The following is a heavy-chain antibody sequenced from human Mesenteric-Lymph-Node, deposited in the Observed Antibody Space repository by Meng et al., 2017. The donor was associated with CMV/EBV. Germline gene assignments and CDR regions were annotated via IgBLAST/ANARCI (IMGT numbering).Heavy chain of an antibody. CDR3: AHRSSRWLYDFDP. J-gene: IGHJ5*02. V-gene: IGHV2-5*01. Sequence: TLCGFSLTTSGVGVGWFRQPPGEALEWLAFIYGNDDKRYSPSLKSRLTITKDTSKNQVVLTMTNMDPMDTGTYYCAHRSSRWLYDFDPWGQGTLVTVSS. CDR2: IYGNDDK. CDR1: GFSLTTSGVG. D-gene: IGHD2-2*02.